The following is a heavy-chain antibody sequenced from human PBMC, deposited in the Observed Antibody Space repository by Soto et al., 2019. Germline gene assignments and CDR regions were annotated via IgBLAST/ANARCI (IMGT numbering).Heavy chain of an antibody. CDR3: ARSRSFSLGSFYDAMDV. CDR1: GYSFASYW. D-gene: IGHD6-6*01. V-gene: IGHV5-51*01. CDR2: IYPGDSDT. J-gene: IGHJ6*02. Sequence: PGESLKISCRGSGYSFASYWIAWVRQMPGKDLEGMGIIYPGDSDTRYSPSFQGQVTISADKSLRTAYLQWTSLKASDTAMYYCARSRSFSLGSFYDAMDVWGQGTTVTV.